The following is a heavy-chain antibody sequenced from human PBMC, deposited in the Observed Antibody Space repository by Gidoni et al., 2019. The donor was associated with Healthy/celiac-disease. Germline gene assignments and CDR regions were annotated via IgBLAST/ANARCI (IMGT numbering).Heavy chain of an antibody. V-gene: IGHV5-51*01. CDR2: IYPGDSDT. J-gene: IGHJ3*02. D-gene: IGHD3-3*01. CDR3: ARQATIFGVVRAFDI. Sequence: EVQLVQSGAAVKTPGESLKISCTGSGYSFTSYWIGWVRPMPGKGLEWMGIIYPGDSDTRYSPSFQGQVTISADKSISTAYLQWSSLKASDTAMYYCARQATIFGVVRAFDIWGQGTMVTVSS. CDR1: GYSFTSYW.